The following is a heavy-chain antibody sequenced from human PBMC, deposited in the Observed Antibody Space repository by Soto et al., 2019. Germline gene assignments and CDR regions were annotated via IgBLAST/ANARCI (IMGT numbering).Heavy chain of an antibody. V-gene: IGHV4-61*01. CDR1: GGSVSSASYY. CDR3: AREERGYSYGLGDSW. CDR2: IYDSGTT. D-gene: IGHD5-18*01. Sequence: KASETLSLTCTVTGGSVSSASYYWSWIRQPPGKGLEWLGYIYDSGTTNYNPSLKSRVTILLDTSKNQFSLRLTSVTAADTAVYYCAREERGYSYGLGDSWWGQGTLVTVSS. J-gene: IGHJ4*02.